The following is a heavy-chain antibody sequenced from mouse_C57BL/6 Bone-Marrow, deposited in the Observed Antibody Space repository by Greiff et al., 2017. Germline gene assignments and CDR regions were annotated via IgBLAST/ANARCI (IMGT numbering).Heavy chain of an antibody. D-gene: IGHD2-4*01. CDR2: ISYDGSN. CDR1: GYSITSGYY. CDR3: ARVGLRYYFDY. V-gene: IGHV3-6*01. J-gene: IGHJ2*01. Sequence: EVQLVESGPGLVKPSQSLSLTCSVTGYSITSGYYWNWIRQFPGNKLEWMGYISYDGSNNYNPSLKNRITITRDTSKNQFFLKLNSVTTEDTATYYCARVGLRYYFDYWDQGTTLTVSS.